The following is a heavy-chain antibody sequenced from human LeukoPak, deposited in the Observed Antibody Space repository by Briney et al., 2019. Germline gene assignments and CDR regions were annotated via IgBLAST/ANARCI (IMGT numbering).Heavy chain of an antibody. D-gene: IGHD6-13*01. V-gene: IGHV3-48*03. J-gene: IGHJ6*02. CDR1: GFTFSDYE. Sequence: GGSLRLSCAASGFTFSDYEMTWVRQGPGKGLEWVSYISTSGRTILYADSVKGRFTISRDNAKNSLYLQMNSLRADDTAVYYCARDLAADKRAMDVWGQGTTVTVSS. CDR3: ARDLAADKRAMDV. CDR2: ISTSGRTI.